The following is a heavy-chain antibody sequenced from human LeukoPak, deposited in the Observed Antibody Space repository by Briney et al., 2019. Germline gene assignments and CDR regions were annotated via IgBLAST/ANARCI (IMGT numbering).Heavy chain of an antibody. CDR2: IYYSGST. J-gene: IGHJ4*02. D-gene: IGHD3-22*01. V-gene: IGHV4-31*03. Sequence: PSETLSLTCTVSGGSISSGGYYWSWIRQHPGKGLEWIGYIYYSGSTYYNPSLKSRVTTSVDTSKNQFSLKLSSVTAADTAVYYCARGNYYDSSGYYFGYFDYWGQGTLVTVSS. CDR3: ARGNYYDSSGYYFGYFDY. CDR1: GGSISSGGYY.